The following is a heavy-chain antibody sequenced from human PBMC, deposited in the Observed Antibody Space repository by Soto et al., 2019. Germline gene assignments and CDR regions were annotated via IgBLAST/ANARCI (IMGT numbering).Heavy chain of an antibody. J-gene: IGHJ4*02. CDR3: ARHSSGWYSRGSHFDY. D-gene: IGHD6-19*01. CDR1: GDSVSSTSAA. CDR2: TYYRSKWYN. V-gene: IGHV6-1*01. Sequence: PSQTLSLTCAISGDSVSSTSAAWNWIRQSPSRELEWLRRTYYRSKWYNDYAVSVKSRITINPDTSKNQFSLQLNSVTPEDTAVYDCARHSSGWYSRGSHFDYRGQGTLVTVSS.